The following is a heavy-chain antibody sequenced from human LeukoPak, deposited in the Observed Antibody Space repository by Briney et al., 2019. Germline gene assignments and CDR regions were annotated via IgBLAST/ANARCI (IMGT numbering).Heavy chain of an antibody. CDR2: INQDESEK. Sequence: PGGSLRLSCAASGFTFSTYWMSWVPQAPGEGLEGVGNINQDESEKYDVDSVQGRFTISRDNAKNSLYLQMNSLRAEDTAVYYCARVRVSSYYGMDIWGQGATVTVSS. J-gene: IGHJ6*02. CDR3: ARVRVSSYYGMDI. CDR1: GFTFSTYW. V-gene: IGHV3-7*05. D-gene: IGHD2/OR15-2a*01.